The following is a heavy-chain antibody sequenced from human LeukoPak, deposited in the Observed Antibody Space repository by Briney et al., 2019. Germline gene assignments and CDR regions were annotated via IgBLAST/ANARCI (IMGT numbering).Heavy chain of an antibody. CDR3: AKDRSSSTSCSNY. CDR1: GFNFSKYA. V-gene: IGHV3-23*01. Sequence: GGSLRLSCAASGFNFSKYAMTWVRQAPGTGLEWVSVVTGSSSNTYCADSVKGRFTISRDNAKNMLYLEMNSLRVEDTAIYYCAKDRSSSTSCSNYWGRGTLVTVSS. J-gene: IGHJ4*02. D-gene: IGHD2-2*01. CDR2: VTGSSSNT.